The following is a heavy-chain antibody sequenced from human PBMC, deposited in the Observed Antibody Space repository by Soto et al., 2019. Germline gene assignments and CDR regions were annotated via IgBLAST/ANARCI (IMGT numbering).Heavy chain of an antibody. Sequence: QVRLVESGGGVVQPGRSLRLSCAASGFTFRSYGMHWVRQAPGKGLEWVALISYDGSDEYYGDSMQGRFSISRDNSKGTLYLQINSLRVEGTGVYYCAKHADYETDAFDVWGQGTMVTVSS. CDR1: GFTFRSYG. J-gene: IGHJ3*01. CDR3: AKHADYETDAFDV. CDR2: ISYDGSDE. D-gene: IGHD4-17*01. V-gene: IGHV3-30*18.